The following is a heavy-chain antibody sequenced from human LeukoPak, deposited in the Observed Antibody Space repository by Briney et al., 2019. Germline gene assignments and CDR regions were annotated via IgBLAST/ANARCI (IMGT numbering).Heavy chain of an antibody. CDR1: GYSFTSYW. CDR3: ARYTSGWFMQDY. CDR2: IYPADSDT. D-gene: IGHD6-19*01. V-gene: IGHV5-51*01. Sequence: GESLKISCRGSGYSFTSYWISWVRQMPGKGLEWMGIIYPADSDTRYSPSFQGQVTISADKSISTAYLQWSSLKASDTAIYYCARYTSGWFMQDYWGQGTLVTVSS. J-gene: IGHJ4*02.